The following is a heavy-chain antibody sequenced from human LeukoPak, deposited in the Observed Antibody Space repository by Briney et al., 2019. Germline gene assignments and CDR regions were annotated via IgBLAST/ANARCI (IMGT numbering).Heavy chain of an antibody. V-gene: IGHV3-74*01. CDR3: SRGHYGPDY. Sequence: GGSLRLSCTASGFSYSGYSMHWVRQAPGKGLEWVSGIQRDGSSPTYADSVKGRFTISRDNAKGSVYLQMNILRAEDTAVYYCSRGHYGPDYWGQGTLVTVSP. J-gene: IGHJ4*02. CDR1: GFSYSGYS. CDR2: IQRDGSSP. D-gene: IGHD3-16*01.